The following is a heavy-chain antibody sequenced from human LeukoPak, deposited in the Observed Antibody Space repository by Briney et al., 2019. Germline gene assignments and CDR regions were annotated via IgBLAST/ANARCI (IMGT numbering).Heavy chain of an antibody. CDR2: ISSSSSYI. J-gene: IGHJ3*02. D-gene: IGHD6-6*01. CDR3: ARDHRSSSFRDAFDI. CDR1: GFTFSTYW. Sequence: PGGSLRLSCAASGFTFSTYWMHWVRQAPGKGLEWVSSISSSSSYIYYADSVKGRFTISRDNAKNSLYLQMNSLRAEDTAVYYCARDHRSSSFRDAFDIWGQGTMVTVSS. V-gene: IGHV3-21*01.